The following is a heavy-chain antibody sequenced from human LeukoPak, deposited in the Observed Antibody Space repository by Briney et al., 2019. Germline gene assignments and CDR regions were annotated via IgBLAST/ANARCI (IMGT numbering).Heavy chain of an antibody. J-gene: IGHJ4*02. CDR2: IYTSGST. V-gene: IGHV4-61*02. Sequence: PSETLSLTCTVSGGSISSSSYYWSWIRQPAGKGLEWIGRIYTSGSTNYNPSLKSRVTMSVDTSKNQFSLKLSSVTAADTAVYYCARVGSGPDYWGQGTLVTVSS. CDR1: GGSISSSSYY. D-gene: IGHD6-19*01. CDR3: ARVGSGPDY.